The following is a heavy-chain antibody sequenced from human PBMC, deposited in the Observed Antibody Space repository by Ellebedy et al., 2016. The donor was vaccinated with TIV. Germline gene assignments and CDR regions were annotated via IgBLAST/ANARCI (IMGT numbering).Heavy chain of an antibody. V-gene: IGHV4-59*01. CDR2: IYYSGST. J-gene: IGHJ4*02. CDR3: ARVYGDYVDYFDY. D-gene: IGHD4-17*01. CDR1: GGSISSYY. Sequence: SETLSLTCTVSGGSISSYYWSWIRQPPGKGLEWIGYIYYSGSTNYNPSLKSRVTISVDTSKNQFSLKLSSVTAADTAVYYCARVYGDYVDYFDYWGQGTLVTVSS.